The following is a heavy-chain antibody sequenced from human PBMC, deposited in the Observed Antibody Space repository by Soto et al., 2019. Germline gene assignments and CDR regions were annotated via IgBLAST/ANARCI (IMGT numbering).Heavy chain of an antibody. D-gene: IGHD6-13*01. CDR2: IYYRGST. V-gene: IGHV4-59*01. J-gene: IGHJ5*02. Sequence: LCLPLTVVGGTSGNYCCRCIPQTPGKGLEWIGYIYYRGSTNYNPSLKSRVTISVDTSKNQFSLKLSSVTAADTAVYYCARDFEAAAVSGWCDPWGQGILVTAPQ. CDR3: ARDFEAAAVSGWCDP. CDR1: GGTSGNYC.